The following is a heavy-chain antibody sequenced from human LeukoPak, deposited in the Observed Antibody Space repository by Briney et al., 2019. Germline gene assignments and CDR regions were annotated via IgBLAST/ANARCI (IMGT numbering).Heavy chain of an antibody. CDR1: GGSFSGYY. V-gene: IGHV4-34*01. CDR3: ARGRRYSYGPPPDY. Sequence: SETLSLTCAVYGGSFSGYYWSWIRQPPGKGLEWIGEINHSGSTNYNPSLKSRVTISVDTSKNQFSLKLSSVTAADTAVYYCARGRRYSYGPPPDYWGQGTPVTVSS. D-gene: IGHD5-18*01. J-gene: IGHJ4*02. CDR2: INHSGST.